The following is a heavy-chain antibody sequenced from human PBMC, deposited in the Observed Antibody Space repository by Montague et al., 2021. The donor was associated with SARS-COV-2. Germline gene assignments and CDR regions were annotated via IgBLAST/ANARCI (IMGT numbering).Heavy chain of an antibody. Sequence: SETLSLTCAVYGGSISGYYWNWIRQPPGKGLEWIGEVNYSGSTTYNPSLQSRVTMSVDTSKNQFSLKLSSVTAADTAVYYWARGAREGYGCRLGSFDSWGQGTLVTVSS. V-gene: IGHV4-34*01. CDR2: VNYSGST. D-gene: IGHD3-10*01. J-gene: IGHJ4*02. CDR1: GGSISGYY. CDR3: ARGAREGYGCRLGSFDS.